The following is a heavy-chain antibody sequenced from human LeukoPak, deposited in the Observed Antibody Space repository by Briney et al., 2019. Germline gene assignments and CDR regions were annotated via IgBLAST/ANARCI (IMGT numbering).Heavy chain of an antibody. CDR1: SGSIVGYS. CDR3: AMTQYTDVDLDDYYMDV. V-gene: IGHV4-4*07. Sequence: SETLSLTRTVSSGSIVGYSWTWIRQPAGKGLQWIGHFLSGGTTNYNPSLKSRVTISLDKSKNHVSLRLTSVTAADTAVYFCAMTQYTDVDLDDYYMDVWGKGTAVTVSS. J-gene: IGHJ6*03. D-gene: IGHD3/OR15-3a*01. CDR2: FLSGGTT.